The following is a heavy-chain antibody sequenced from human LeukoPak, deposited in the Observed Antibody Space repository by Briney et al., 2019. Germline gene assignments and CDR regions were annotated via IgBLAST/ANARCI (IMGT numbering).Heavy chain of an antibody. Sequence: PGGSLRLSCAASGFTFSSYGMHRVRQAPGKGLEWVAVISYDGSNKYYADSVKGRFTISRDNSKNTLYLQMNSLRAEDTAVYYCAKEGGGFFSYWGQGTLVTVSS. J-gene: IGHJ4*02. CDR1: GFTFSSYG. CDR2: ISYDGSNK. CDR3: AKEGGGFFSY. V-gene: IGHV3-30*18. D-gene: IGHD2-15*01.